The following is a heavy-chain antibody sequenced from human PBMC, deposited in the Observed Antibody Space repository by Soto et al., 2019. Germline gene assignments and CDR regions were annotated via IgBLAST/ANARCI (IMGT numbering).Heavy chain of an antibody. CDR2: ISSSGSGI. Sequence: GGSLRLSCAASGFTFSDYYMTWIRQAPGKGLEWVSYISSSGSGIYHADSVKGRFTISRDNAKNSLYLQMSSLRADDTAIYFCARAYSDAFDIWGQGTMVTVS. CDR1: GFTFSDYY. J-gene: IGHJ3*02. CDR3: ARAYSDAFDI. D-gene: IGHD2-15*01. V-gene: IGHV3-11*01.